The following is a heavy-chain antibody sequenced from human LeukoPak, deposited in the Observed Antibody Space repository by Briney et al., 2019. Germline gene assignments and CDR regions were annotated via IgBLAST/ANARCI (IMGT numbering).Heavy chain of an antibody. Sequence: PGGSPRLSCAASGFTFSSYAMSWVRQAPGKGLEWVSAISGSGGSTYYADSVKGRFTISRDNSKNTLYLQMNSLRAEDTAVYYCAKDPTYYGSGNDDYWGQGTLVTVSS. J-gene: IGHJ4*02. CDR2: ISGSGGST. CDR3: AKDPTYYGSGNDDY. D-gene: IGHD3-10*01. V-gene: IGHV3-23*01. CDR1: GFTFSSYA.